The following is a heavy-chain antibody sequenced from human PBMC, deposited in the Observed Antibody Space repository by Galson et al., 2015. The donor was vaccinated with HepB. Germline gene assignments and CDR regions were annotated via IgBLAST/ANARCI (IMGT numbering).Heavy chain of an antibody. J-gene: IGHJ4*02. CDR2: ISGSAGST. V-gene: IGHV3-23*01. CDR3: AKEPPGYFDY. Sequence: SLRLSCAASGFTFSRYDMNWVRQAPGKGLEWVAVISGSAGSTNYADSVKGRFSISRDNSKNTLYLQVNGLRAEDTAVYYCAKEPPGYFDYWGQGALVTVSS. CDR1: GFTFSRYD.